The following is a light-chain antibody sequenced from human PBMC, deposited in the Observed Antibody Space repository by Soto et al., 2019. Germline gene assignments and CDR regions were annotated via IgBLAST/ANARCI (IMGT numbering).Light chain of an antibody. J-gene: IGLJ2*01. CDR3: SSYAGSNNLV. Sequence: QAVVTQPPSASGSPGQSVTIPCTGTSSDVGGYNSVSWYQQHPGKVPKLMIYEVSKRPSGVPDRFSGSKSGNTASLTVSGLQAEDEADYYCSSYAGSNNLVFGGGTKLTVL. V-gene: IGLV2-8*01. CDR2: EVS. CDR1: SSDVGGYNS.